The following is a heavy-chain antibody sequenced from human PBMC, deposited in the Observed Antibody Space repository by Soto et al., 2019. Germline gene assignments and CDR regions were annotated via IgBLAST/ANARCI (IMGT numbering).Heavy chain of an antibody. J-gene: IGHJ6*02. CDR2: IYDNGGS. CDR3: ARTPNNYYRMDV. D-gene: IGHD7-27*01. CDR1: GGSIRNYY. V-gene: IGHV4-59*12. Sequence: SETLSLTCTVSGGSIRNYYWTWIRQPPGKGLEWIGYIYDNGGSNYNPSLKSRVTMSVDTSKNQYSLKLSSVTAADTAVYYCARTPNNYYRMDVWGQGTTVTVSS.